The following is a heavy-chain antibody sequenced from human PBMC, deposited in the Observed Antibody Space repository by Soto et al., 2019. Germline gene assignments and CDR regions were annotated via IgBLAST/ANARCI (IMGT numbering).Heavy chain of an antibody. D-gene: IGHD1-1*01. J-gene: IGHJ5*01. CDR1: GYSFHNSG. CDR3: SKNGTTWFAS. CDR2: ISVLNGYA. Sequence: QVQLVQSGPELKKPGASVKVSCKTSGYSFHNSGISWVRQAPGQGLEWMGWISVLNGYAHYGQIFQGRVIMTADTFTSTAYMELRGLRSDDTAMYYCSKNGTTWFASWGQGTPVTVSS. V-gene: IGHV1-18*01.